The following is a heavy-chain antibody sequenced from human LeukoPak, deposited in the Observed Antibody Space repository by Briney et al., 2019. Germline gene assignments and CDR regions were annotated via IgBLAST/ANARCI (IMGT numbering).Heavy chain of an antibody. D-gene: IGHD3-22*01. CDR1: GFTFGSYA. CDR3: ANLERGIVVVPSGHFDY. CDR2: ISGSGGST. J-gene: IGHJ4*02. Sequence: GGSLRLSCAASGFTFGSYAMSWVRQAPGKGLEWVSAISGSGGSTYYADSVKGRFTISRDNSKNTLYLQMNSLRAEDTAVYYCANLERGIVVVPSGHFDYWGQGTLVTVSS. V-gene: IGHV3-23*01.